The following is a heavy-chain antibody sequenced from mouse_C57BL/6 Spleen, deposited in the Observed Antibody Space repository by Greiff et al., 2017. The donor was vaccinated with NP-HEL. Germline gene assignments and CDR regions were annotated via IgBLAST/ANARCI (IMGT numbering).Heavy chain of an antibody. CDR2: IDPSDSET. V-gene: IGHV1-52*01. D-gene: IGHD2-1*01. J-gene: IGHJ3*01. Sequence: QVQLQQPGAELVRPGSSVKLSCKASGYTFTSYWMHWVKQRPIQGLEWIGNIDPSDSETHYNQQFKDKATLTVDKSSSTAYMQLSSLTSEDSAVYYCAREGDGNGFAYWGQGTLVTVSA. CDR1: GYTFTSYW. CDR3: AREGDGNGFAY.